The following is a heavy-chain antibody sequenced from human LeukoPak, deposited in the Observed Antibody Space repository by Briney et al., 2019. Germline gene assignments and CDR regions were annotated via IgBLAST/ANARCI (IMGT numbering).Heavy chain of an antibody. CDR3: AKYVTSMVASYFDY. D-gene: IGHD5-12*01. Sequence: GGSLRLSCAASGFTFSSSAMSWVRQAPGKGLEWVSAISNNGGYTYYADSVQGRFTISRDNSKSTLCLQMNSLRAEDTAVYYCAKYVTSMVASYFDYWGQGTLVTVSS. CDR1: GFTFSSSA. CDR2: ISNNGGYT. J-gene: IGHJ4*02. V-gene: IGHV3-23*01.